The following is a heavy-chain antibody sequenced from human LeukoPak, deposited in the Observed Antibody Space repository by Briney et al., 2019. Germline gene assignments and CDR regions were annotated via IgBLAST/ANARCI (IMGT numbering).Heavy chain of an antibody. CDR3: AKGTSHLTYYYDSSGTYYFDY. CDR1: GFSFSDYW. Sequence: GGSLRLSCAVSGFSFSDYWMSWVRQAPGKGLEWVSAISGSGGSTYYADSVKGRFTISRDNSKNTLYLQMNSLRAEDTAVYYCAKGTSHLTYYYDSSGTYYFDYWGQGTLVTVSS. CDR2: ISGSGGST. J-gene: IGHJ4*02. V-gene: IGHV3-23*01. D-gene: IGHD3-22*01.